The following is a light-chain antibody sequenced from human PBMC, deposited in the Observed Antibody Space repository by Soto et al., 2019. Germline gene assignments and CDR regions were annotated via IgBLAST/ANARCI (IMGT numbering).Light chain of an antibody. J-gene: IGLJ1*01. CDR1: SSNIGSNY. CDR2: RNN. V-gene: IGLV1-47*01. CDR3: AGWDDSLSGYV. Sequence: QSVLTQPPSASGTPGQRVTISCSGSSSNIGSNYVYWYQQLPGTAPKLLVYRNNQRPSGVPDRFSGSKSGTSAFLAISGLRSEDEADYYCAGWDDSLSGYVFGTGTKVTVL.